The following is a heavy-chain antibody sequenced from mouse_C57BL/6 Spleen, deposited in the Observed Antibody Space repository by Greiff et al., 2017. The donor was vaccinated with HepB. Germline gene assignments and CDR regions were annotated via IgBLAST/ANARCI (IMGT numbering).Heavy chain of an antibody. CDR3: ARGSYYDYARDY. CDR1: GYAFSSSW. CDR2: IYPGDGDT. V-gene: IGHV1-82*01. Sequence: VQLVVSGPELVKPGASVKISCKASGYAFSSSWMTWVKQRPGKGLEWIGRIYPGDGDTNYNGKFKGTATLTADKSSSTAYMQLSSLKSEDSAVYFCARGSYYDYARDYWGQGISVTVSS. J-gene: IGHJ4*01. D-gene: IGHD2-4*01.